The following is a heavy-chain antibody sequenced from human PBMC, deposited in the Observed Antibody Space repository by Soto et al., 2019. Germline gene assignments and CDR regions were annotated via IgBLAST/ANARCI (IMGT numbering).Heavy chain of an antibody. J-gene: IGHJ6*03. CDR1: GDSISRGGYF. Sequence: QVQLQESGPGLVKPSQTLSLTCIVSGDSISRGGYFWTWIRQHPGKGLEWIGYIYDSGSDFYNPSRKSRVTMSVDTSKNQFSLNLRSVTAADTAVFYCARGILRPNHYMDVWGKGTAVAVSS. CDR3: ARGILRPNHYMDV. V-gene: IGHV4-31*03. D-gene: IGHD1-26*01. CDR2: IYDSGSD.